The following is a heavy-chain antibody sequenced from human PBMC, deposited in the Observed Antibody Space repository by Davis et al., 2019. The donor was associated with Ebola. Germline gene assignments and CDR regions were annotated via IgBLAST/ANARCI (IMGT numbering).Heavy chain of an antibody. CDR1: GFPFSSYA. CDR3: ARESFDY. J-gene: IGHJ4*02. CDR2: IWYDGSNK. Sequence: GESLKISCAASGFPFSSYAMHWVRQAPGKGLEWVAVIWYDGSNKYYADSVKGRFTISRDNSKNTLYLQMNSLRAEDTAVYYCARESFDYWGQGTLVTVSS. V-gene: IGHV3-33*08.